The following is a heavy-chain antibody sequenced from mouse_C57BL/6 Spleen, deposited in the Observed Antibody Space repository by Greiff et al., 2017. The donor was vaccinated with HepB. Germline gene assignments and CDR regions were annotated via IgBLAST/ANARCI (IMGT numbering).Heavy chain of an antibody. D-gene: IGHD2-4*01. CDR3: VSGGVYDYDGTYYAMDY. V-gene: IGHV10-1*01. CDR2: IRSKSNNYAT. Sequence: EVQGVESGGGLVQPKGSLKLSCAASGFSFNTYAMNWVRQAPGKGLEWVARIRSKSNNYATYYADSVKDRFTISRDDSESMLYLQMNNLKTEDTAMYYCVSGGVYDYDGTYYAMDYWGQGTSVTVSS. J-gene: IGHJ4*01. CDR1: GFSFNTYA.